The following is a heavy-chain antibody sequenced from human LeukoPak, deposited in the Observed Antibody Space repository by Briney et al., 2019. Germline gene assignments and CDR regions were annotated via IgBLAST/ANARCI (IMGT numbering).Heavy chain of an antibody. CDR1: GFTFSSYE. CDR2: ISSSGSTI. CDR3: AKDDNYIRFLS. D-gene: IGHD3-16*01. Sequence: PGGSLRLSCAASGFTFSSYEMNWVRQAPGKGLEWVSYISSSGSTIYYADSVKGRFTISRDNSKNTLYLQMNSLRAEDTAVYYCAKDDNYIRFLSWGQGTLVTASS. V-gene: IGHV3-48*03. J-gene: IGHJ5*02.